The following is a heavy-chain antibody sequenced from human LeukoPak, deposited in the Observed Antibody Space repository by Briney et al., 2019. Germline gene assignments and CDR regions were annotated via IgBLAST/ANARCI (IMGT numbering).Heavy chain of an antibody. J-gene: IGHJ3*02. CDR2: IYYSGST. V-gene: IGHV4-39*01. D-gene: IGHD6-6*01. Sequence: SETLSLTCSVSGGSISSSSYCWGWIRQPPGKGLEWIGTIYYSGSTYYNPSLNSRVTISVDTSNNQFSLKLSSVTTADTAVYYCARHRAYSYSSPFDIWGQGTMVTVSS. CDR1: GGSISSSSYC. CDR3: ARHRAYSYSSPFDI.